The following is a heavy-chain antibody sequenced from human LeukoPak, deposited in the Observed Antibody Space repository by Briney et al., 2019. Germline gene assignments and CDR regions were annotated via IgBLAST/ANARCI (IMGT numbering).Heavy chain of an antibody. V-gene: IGHV4-39*07. CDR3: TKTSPGVPLDF. Sequence: SETLSLTCTVSGGSISSSSYYWGWIRQPPGKGLEWIGSIYYSRSTYYNPSLKSRVTISVDTSKNQFSLKVNFVTAADTAVYYCTKTSPGVPLDFWGRGALVTVSS. CDR2: IYYSRST. J-gene: IGHJ4*02. CDR1: GGSISSSSYY. D-gene: IGHD7-27*01.